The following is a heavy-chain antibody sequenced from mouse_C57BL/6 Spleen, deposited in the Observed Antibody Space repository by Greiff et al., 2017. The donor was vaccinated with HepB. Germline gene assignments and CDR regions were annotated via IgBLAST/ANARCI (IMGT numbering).Heavy chain of an antibody. J-gene: IGHJ4*01. V-gene: IGHV3-6*01. CDR2: ISYDGSN. CDR3: AIEPTTVVAYYYAMDY. D-gene: IGHD1-1*01. CDR1: GYSITSGYY. Sequence: ESGPGLVKPSQSLSLTCSVTGYSITSGYYWNWIRQFPGNKLEWMGYISYDGSNNYNPSLKNRISITRDTSKNQFFLKLNSVTTEDTATYYCAIEPTTVVAYYYAMDYWGQGTSVTVSS.